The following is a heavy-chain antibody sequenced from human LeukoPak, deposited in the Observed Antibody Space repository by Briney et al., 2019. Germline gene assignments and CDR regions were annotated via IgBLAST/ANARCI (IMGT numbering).Heavy chain of an antibody. Sequence: QSGGSLRLSCAASGFTFSGYWMSWVRQAPGKGLEWVANINQDGSEKYYVDSVKGRFTISRDNAKNSLFLQMGSLRVEDTAVYYCAKNGLGTMVRGVIIDHLDYWGQGTLVTVSS. V-gene: IGHV3-7*01. CDR3: AKNGLGTMVRGVIIDHLDY. CDR2: INQDGSEK. CDR1: GFTFSGYW. J-gene: IGHJ4*02. D-gene: IGHD3-10*01.